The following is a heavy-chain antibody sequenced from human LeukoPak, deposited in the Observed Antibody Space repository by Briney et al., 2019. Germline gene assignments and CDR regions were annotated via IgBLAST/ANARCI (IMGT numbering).Heavy chain of an antibody. D-gene: IGHD3-16*02. Sequence: GGSLRLSCAASGFTFSSYSMNWVRQAPGKGLEWVSSISSSSSYIYYADSVKGRFTISRDNAKNSLYLQMNSLRAEDTAVYYCARDRDYDYVWGSYRYTDPFDYWGQGTLVTVSS. CDR3: ARDRDYDYVWGSYRYTDPFDY. CDR2: ISSSSSYI. V-gene: IGHV3-21*01. J-gene: IGHJ4*02. CDR1: GFTFSSYS.